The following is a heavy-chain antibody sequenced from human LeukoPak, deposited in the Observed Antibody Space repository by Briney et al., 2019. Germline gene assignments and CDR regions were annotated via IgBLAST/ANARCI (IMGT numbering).Heavy chain of an antibody. CDR1: GFTFSSYA. J-gene: IGHJ4*02. Sequence: PGGSLRLSCAASGFTFSSYAMSWVRQAPGKGLEWVSAISGSGGSTYYADSVQGRFTISRDNSKNTLYLQMNSLRAEDTAVYYWAKVVGKKSVAGRAGGGGYWGQGTLVTVSS. D-gene: IGHD2-21*01. CDR2: ISGSGGST. V-gene: IGHV3-23*01. CDR3: AKVVGKKSVAGRAGGGGY.